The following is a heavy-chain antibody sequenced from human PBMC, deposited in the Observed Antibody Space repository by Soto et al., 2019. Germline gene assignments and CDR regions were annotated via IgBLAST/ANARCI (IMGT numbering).Heavy chain of an antibody. Sequence: LRLSCAASGLTFSRYAMTWVRQAPGKGLEWVSAMSGGGETTYYADSVKGRFTISRDNSRNTLYLQMNSLRAEDTAAYYCAKWHTYYYDSRGFSGFDCWGRGTLVTVSS. CDR1: GLTFSRYA. V-gene: IGHV3-23*01. J-gene: IGHJ4*02. CDR2: MSGGGETT. D-gene: IGHD3-22*01. CDR3: AKWHTYYYDSRGFSGFDC.